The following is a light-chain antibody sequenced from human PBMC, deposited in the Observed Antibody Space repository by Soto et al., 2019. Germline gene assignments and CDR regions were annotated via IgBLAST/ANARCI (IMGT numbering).Light chain of an antibody. J-gene: IGKJ5*01. V-gene: IGKV2-30*02. CDR2: KVS. Sequence: DIVMTQTPLSLSVTPGQPASISCKSSQSLPHSDGIAYFSWFQQRPGRSPRRLIYKVSNRDSGVPARFSGSGSGTDFALKISRVEAEDVGVYYCMQGTHWPITFGQGTRPEIK. CDR3: MQGTHWPIT. CDR1: QSLPHSDGIAY.